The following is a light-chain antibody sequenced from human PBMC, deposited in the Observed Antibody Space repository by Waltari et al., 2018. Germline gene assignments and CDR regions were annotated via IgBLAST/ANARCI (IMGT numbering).Light chain of an antibody. CDR3: QKYGTLPAT. CDR1: QSVSRT. J-gene: IGKJ1*01. CDR2: DAA. V-gene: IGKV3-20*01. Sequence: EIALTQSPGTLSLSPGERAPLSCRASQSVSRTLAWYQQKPGQAPRLLIYDAATRATGIPDRVSGSGSGTDFSLTISRVEPEDFAVYYCQKYGTLPATFGQGTKVEIK.